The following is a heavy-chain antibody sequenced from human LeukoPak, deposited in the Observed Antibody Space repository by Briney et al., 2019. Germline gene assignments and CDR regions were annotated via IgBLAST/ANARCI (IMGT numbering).Heavy chain of an antibody. D-gene: IGHD3-3*01. CDR1: GGSISSGTDY. V-gene: IGHV4-61*02. J-gene: IGHJ4*02. CDR2: IYISGRT. Sequence: SETLSLTCTVSGGSISSGTDYWSWIRQPAGKGLEWVGLIYISGRTNYNPSLKSRVTNSMDTSNNQFSLKLTSVTAADTAVYYCARDFGLWGQGTLVTVSS. CDR3: ARDFGL.